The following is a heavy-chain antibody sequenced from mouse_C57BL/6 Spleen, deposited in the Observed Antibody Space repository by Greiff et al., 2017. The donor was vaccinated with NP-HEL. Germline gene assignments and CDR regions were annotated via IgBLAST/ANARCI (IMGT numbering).Heavy chain of an antibody. CDR1: GFNIKDYY. J-gene: IGHJ2*01. D-gene: IGHD1-1*01. V-gene: IGHV14-1*01. CDR3: ITGGITTVVAPGDY. CDR2: IDPEDGDT. Sequence: VQLQQPGAELVRPGASVKLSCTASGFNIKDYYMHWVKQRPEQGLEWIGRIDPEDGDTEYAPKFQGKATMTADTSSNTAYLQLSSLTSEDTAVYYCITGGITTVVAPGDYWGQGTTLTVSS.